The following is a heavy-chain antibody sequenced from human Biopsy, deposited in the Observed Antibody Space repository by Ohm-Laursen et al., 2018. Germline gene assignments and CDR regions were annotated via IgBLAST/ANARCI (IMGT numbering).Heavy chain of an antibody. V-gene: IGHV1-8*01. CDR2: PNPVSGNS. Sequence: ASVKVSCKASGYMFTSYDITWVRQASGQGPEWIGWPNPVSGNSNFGQKFRGRVTVTSDTSISTAYMELSGLTSDDTATYYCGRAVRNQLLTDPWGQGTLVTVTS. CDR1: GYMFTSYD. D-gene: IGHD1-7*01. CDR3: GRAVRNQLLTDP. J-gene: IGHJ5*02.